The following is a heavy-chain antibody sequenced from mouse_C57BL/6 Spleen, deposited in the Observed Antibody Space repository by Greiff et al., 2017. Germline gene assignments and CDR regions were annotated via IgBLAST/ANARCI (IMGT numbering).Heavy chain of an antibody. J-gene: IGHJ1*03. CDR2: INPNNGGT. Sequence: EVQLQLSGPELVKPGASVKISCKASGYTFTDYYMNWVKQSHGKSLEWIGDINPNNGGTSYNQKFKGKATLTVDKSSSTAYMELRSLTSEDSAVYYCASDYYGSSYWYFDVWGTGTTVTVSS. V-gene: IGHV1-26*01. CDR3: ASDYYGSSYWYFDV. CDR1: GYTFTDYY. D-gene: IGHD1-1*01.